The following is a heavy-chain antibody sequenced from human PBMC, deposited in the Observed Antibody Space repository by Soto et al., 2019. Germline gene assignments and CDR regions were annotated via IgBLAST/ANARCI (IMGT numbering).Heavy chain of an antibody. V-gene: IGHV1-3*01. D-gene: IGHD6-13*01. CDR1: GYTFTIYA. Sequence: VSVKVSCKASGYTFTIYAMHWVRQAPGQRLEWMGWINAGNGNTKYSQKFQGRVTITRDTSASTAYMELSSLRSEDTAVYYCASSPAAGVYYYYGMDVWGQGTTVTV. CDR2: INAGNGNT. J-gene: IGHJ6*02. CDR3: ASSPAAGVYYYYGMDV.